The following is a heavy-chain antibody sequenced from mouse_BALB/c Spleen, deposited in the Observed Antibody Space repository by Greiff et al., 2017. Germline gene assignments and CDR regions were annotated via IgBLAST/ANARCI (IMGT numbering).Heavy chain of an antibody. Sequence: QVQLQQSGAELVRPGTSVKVSCKASGYAFTNYLIEWVKQRPGQGLEWIGVINPGSGGTNYNEKFKSKATLTVDKSSSTAYMQLSSLTSEDSAVYYCTRRWLLLYAMDYWGQGTSVTVSS. CDR2: INPGSGGT. V-gene: IGHV1-54*01. CDR1: GYAFTNYL. D-gene: IGHD2-3*01. CDR3: TRRWLLLYAMDY. J-gene: IGHJ4*01.